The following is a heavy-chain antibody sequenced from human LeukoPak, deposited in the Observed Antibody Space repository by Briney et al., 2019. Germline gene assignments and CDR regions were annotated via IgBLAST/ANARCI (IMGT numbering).Heavy chain of an antibody. CDR1: GGSISSYY. V-gene: IGHV4-59*01. CDR3: ARGAAILYYYDSSGYYLDY. CDR2: IYYSGST. Sequence: SETLSLTCTVSGGSISSYYWSWIRQPPGKGLEWIGYIYYSGSTNYNPSLKSRVTISVDTSKNQFSLKLSSVTAADTAVYYCARGAAILYYYDSSGYYLDYWGQGTLVTVSS. J-gene: IGHJ4*02. D-gene: IGHD3-22*01.